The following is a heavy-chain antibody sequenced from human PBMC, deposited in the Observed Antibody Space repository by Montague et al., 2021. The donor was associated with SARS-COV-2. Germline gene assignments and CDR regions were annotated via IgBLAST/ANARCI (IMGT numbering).Heavy chain of an antibody. CDR2: VGRLGSDI. J-gene: IGHJ4*02. CDR1: EFTFTHYW. V-gene: IGHV3-74*01. Sequence: SLRLSCAASEFTFTHYWMHWVRQVPGKGLVWVSRVGRLGSDITYADSVKGRFTISRDNAKNTLYLQMNSLRAEDTAVYYCVRGVWWLLAATPYFDFWGQGTLVTVSS. D-gene: IGHD2-8*02. CDR3: VRGVWWLLAATPYFDF.